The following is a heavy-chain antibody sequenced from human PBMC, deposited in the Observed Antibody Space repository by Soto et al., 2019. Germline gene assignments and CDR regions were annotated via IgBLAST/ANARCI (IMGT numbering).Heavy chain of an antibody. J-gene: IGHJ3*02. CDR3: ARGGYYRYDAFDI. Sequence: FTLSRDNAKNTLYLQMNSLRAEDTAVYYCARGGYYRYDAFDIWGQGTMVTVSS. D-gene: IGHD3-22*01. V-gene: IGHV3-74*01.